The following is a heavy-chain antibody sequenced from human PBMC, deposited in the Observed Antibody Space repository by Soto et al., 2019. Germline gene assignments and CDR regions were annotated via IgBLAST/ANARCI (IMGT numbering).Heavy chain of an antibody. V-gene: IGHV4-39*01. J-gene: IGHJ5*02. CDR1: GASISSKSSY. CDR3: ATTRGLAVGGSFDH. D-gene: IGHD6-19*01. Sequence: SATLSLTCTVSGASISSKSSYWGWIRQPPGKGLEWIGTFFSGNTYSNLSLKSRVSISVDTSRNQFSLNLRSVAAADTATYYCATTRGLAVGGSFDHWGQGSLVTVSS. CDR2: FFSGNT.